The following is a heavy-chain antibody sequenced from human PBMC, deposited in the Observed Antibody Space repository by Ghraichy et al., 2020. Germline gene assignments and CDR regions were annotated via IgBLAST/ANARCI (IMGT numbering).Heavy chain of an antibody. Sequence: SQTLSLTCAVYGGSFSDYHWTWIRQPPGKGLEWIGEINHSGSPNYNPSLRSRVTISVGTSKNQFSLRLSSVTAADTAIYYCASPSYDFSTHYYYLDVWGKGTPVTVSS. D-gene: IGHD3-3*01. CDR1: GGSFSDYH. CDR3: ASPSYDFSTHYYYLDV. CDR2: INHSGSP. J-gene: IGHJ6*03. V-gene: IGHV4-34*01.